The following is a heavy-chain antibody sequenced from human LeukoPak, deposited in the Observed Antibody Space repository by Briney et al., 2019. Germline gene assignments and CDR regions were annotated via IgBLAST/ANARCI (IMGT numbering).Heavy chain of an antibody. Sequence: SETLSLTCSVTAVAISSSSHYWGWIRQPPGGGLEWIGTVYYSGSTYYNPSLKSRVTISVDTSKNQFSLKLSSVTAADTAVYYCASPSIVGATSGVWAGAHAFDIWGQGTMVTVSS. CDR3: ASPSIVGATSGVWAGAHAFDI. J-gene: IGHJ3*02. CDR2: VYYSGST. D-gene: IGHD1-26*01. CDR1: AVAISSSSHY. V-gene: IGHV4-39*01.